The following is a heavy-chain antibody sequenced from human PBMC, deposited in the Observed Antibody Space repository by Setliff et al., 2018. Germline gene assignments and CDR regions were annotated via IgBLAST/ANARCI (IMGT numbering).Heavy chain of an antibody. CDR3: SRLVRYCTRTSCQRLSGDDY. CDR2: VTVYNGNT. J-gene: IGHJ4*02. D-gene: IGHD2-2*01. Sequence: ASVKVSCKASGYRFTTYGINWVRQAPGQGLEWMGWVTVYNGNTKYAQNLQGRLTLTTDISTSTAYMGLKSRRSDDTAIYYCSRLVRYCTRTSCQRLSGDDYWGQGALVTV. V-gene: IGHV1-18*01. CDR1: GYRFTTYG.